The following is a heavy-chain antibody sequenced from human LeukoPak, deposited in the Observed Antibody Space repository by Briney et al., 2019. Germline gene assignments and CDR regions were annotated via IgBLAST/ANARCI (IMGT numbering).Heavy chain of an antibody. CDR1: GGSISSGGYY. CDR2: IYHSGST. J-gene: IGHJ4*02. D-gene: IGHD3-10*01. Sequence: PSETLSLTCTVSGGSISSGGYYWSWIRQPPGKGLEWIGYIYHSGSTYYNPSLKSRVTISVDTSKNQFSLKLSSVTAADTAVYYCARGYYGSGSYYLDYWGQGTLVTVSS. V-gene: IGHV4-30-2*01. CDR3: ARGYYGSGSYYLDY.